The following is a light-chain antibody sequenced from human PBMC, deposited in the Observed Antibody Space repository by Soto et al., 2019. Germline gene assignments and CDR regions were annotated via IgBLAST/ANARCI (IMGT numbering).Light chain of an antibody. CDR3: QQYGSSHT. J-gene: IGKJ1*01. CDR2: GAS. V-gene: IGKV3-20*01. Sequence: EVVLTQSPGTLSLSPGERATLSCRASQSVGSSYLAWYQQKPGQAPRLLIYGASTRATGIPDRFSGSGSGTDFTLTINRLEPEDFAVYYCQQYGSSHTFGQGTKVDI. CDR1: QSVGSSY.